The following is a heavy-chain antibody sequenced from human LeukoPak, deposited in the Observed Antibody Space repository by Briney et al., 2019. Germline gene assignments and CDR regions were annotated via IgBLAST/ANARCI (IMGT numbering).Heavy chain of an antibody. Sequence: PSETLSLTCTVSGGSISRYYWSWIRQPPGKGLEWIGNIYYSGSTNYNPSLKSRVTISVDTSKNQFSLKLRSVSAADTAMYYCARDRLAAAGRHYYYGMDVWGQGTTVTVSS. CDR1: GGSISRYY. CDR3: ARDRLAAAGRHYYYGMDV. J-gene: IGHJ6*02. V-gene: IGHV4-59*01. D-gene: IGHD6-13*01. CDR2: IYYSGST.